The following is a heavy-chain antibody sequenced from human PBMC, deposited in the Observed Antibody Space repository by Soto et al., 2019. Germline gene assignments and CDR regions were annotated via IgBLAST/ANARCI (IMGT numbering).Heavy chain of an antibody. J-gene: IGHJ6*03. V-gene: IGHV1-18*01. Sequence: QVQLVQSGAEVKKPGASVKVSCKASGYTFTSYGISWVRQAPGQGLEWMGWISAYNGNTNYAQKLQGRVTMTTDTSTSTAYMELRSLRSDDTAVYYCARSPAFYGDYVRPSYMDVWGKGTTVTVSS. D-gene: IGHD4-17*01. CDR3: ARSPAFYGDYVRPSYMDV. CDR2: ISAYNGNT. CDR1: GYTFTSYG.